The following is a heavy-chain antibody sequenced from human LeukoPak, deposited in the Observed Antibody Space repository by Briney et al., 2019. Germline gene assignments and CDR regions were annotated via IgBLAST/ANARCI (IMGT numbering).Heavy chain of an antibody. V-gene: IGHV3-30*18. CDR1: GFTFSSYG. Sequence: GGSLRLSCAASGFTFSSYGMHGVRQAPGKGLEGVAVISYDGSNKYCGDSVKGRFTISRDNSKNTLYLQMNSLRAEDTAVYYCAKDHRWFGDLRYYGMDVWGQGTTVTVSS. CDR2: ISYDGSNK. CDR3: AKDHRWFGDLRYYGMDV. J-gene: IGHJ6*02. D-gene: IGHD3-10*01.